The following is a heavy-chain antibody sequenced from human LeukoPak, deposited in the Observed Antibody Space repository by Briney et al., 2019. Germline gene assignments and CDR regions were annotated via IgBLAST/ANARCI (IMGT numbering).Heavy chain of an antibody. CDR3: ARDLQSSSGYYYVVGY. CDR1: GYTFTGYY. V-gene: IGHV1-2*02. J-gene: IGHJ4*02. D-gene: IGHD3-22*01. CDR2: INPNSGGT. Sequence: ASVKVSCKASGYTFTGYYMHWVRQAPGQGLEWMGWINPNSGGTNYAQKFRGRVTMTRDTSISTAYMELSRLRSDDTAVYYCARDLQSSSGYYYVVGYWGQGTLVTVSS.